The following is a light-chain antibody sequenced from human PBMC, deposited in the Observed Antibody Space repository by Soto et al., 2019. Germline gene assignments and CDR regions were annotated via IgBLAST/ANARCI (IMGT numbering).Light chain of an antibody. CDR2: LAS. Sequence: DIQMTQSPSTLSASVGDRVTITCRASQNINNLLAWYQQSPGKAPNLLIYLASTLEGGVPSRFSGSGSGTEFTLTISSLQPDDFATFYCQQYSTYSRTFGQGTKVEIK. CDR3: QQYSTYSRT. V-gene: IGKV1-5*03. J-gene: IGKJ1*01. CDR1: QNINNL.